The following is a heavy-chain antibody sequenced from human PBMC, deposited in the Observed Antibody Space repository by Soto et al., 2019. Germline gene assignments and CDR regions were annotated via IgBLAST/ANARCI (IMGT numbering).Heavy chain of an antibody. CDR1: GYTFTGYY. V-gene: IGHV1-2*04. Sequence: ASVKVSCKASGYTFTGYYMHWVRQAPGQGLEWMGWINPNSGGTNYARKFQGWVTMTRDTSISTAYMELSRLRSDDTAVYYCARGYSSSWTSFDYYYYYGMDVWGQGTTVTVSS. J-gene: IGHJ6*02. D-gene: IGHD6-13*01. CDR2: INPNSGGT. CDR3: ARGYSSSWTSFDYYYYYGMDV.